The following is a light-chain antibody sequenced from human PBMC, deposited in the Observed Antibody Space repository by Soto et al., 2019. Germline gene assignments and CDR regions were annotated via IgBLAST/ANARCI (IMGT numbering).Light chain of an antibody. CDR1: QSISSW. CDR2: KAS. Sequence: IHMAQSPSTLSASVGDRVTITCRPSQSISSWLAWYEQKPGKAPKLLIYKASSLESGVPSRFSGSGSGTEFTLTISSLQPDDFATYYCQQYNSYSTFGQGTKVDIK. CDR3: QQYNSYST. V-gene: IGKV1-5*03. J-gene: IGKJ1*01.